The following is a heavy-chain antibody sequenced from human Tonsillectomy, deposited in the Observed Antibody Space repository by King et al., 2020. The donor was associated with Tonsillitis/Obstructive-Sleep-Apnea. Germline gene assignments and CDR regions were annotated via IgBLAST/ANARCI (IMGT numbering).Heavy chain of an antibody. CDR3: AKGGCSSTICYNWGY. Sequence: VQLVESGGGLVQPGRSLRLSCAASGFTFGDYAMHWVRQAPGKGLEWVSSISCNSDNISYADSVKGRFTISRDNAKHSLYLQMNSLRAEDTAFYYCAKGGCSSTICYNWGYWGQGTLVTVSS. CDR1: GFTFGDYA. V-gene: IGHV3-9*01. D-gene: IGHD2-2*02. CDR2: ISCNSDNI. J-gene: IGHJ4*02.